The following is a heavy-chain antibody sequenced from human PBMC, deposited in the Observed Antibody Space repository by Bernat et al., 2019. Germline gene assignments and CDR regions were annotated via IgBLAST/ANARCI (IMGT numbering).Heavy chain of an antibody. V-gene: IGHV3-72*01. CDR3: ARVAVAGGADAFDI. J-gene: IGHJ3*02. D-gene: IGHD6-19*01. CDR2: TRNKANSYTT. CDR1: GFTFSDHY. Sequence: EVQLVESGGGLVQPGGSLRLSCAASGFTFSDHYMDWVRQAPGKGLEWVGRTRNKANSYTTEYAASVKGRFTISRDDSKNSLYLQMNSLKTEDTAVYYCARVAVAGGADAFDIWGQGTMVTVSS.